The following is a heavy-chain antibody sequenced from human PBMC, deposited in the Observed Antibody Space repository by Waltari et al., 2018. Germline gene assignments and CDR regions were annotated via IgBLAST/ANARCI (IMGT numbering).Heavy chain of an antibody. J-gene: IGHJ4*02. CDR1: GSNVGRSG. V-gene: IGHV3-7*01. CDR2: IKQDGSEK. CDR3: ARLLRGAKSPY. Sequence: EVQLVESGGGLVQPGGSLRLYCAARGSNVGRSGMSGVRQAPGKGLEWVANIKQDGSEKYYVDSVKCRFTISRDNAKNSLYLQMNSLRAEDTAVYYCARLLRGAKSPYWGQGTLVTVSS. D-gene: IGHD1-26*01.